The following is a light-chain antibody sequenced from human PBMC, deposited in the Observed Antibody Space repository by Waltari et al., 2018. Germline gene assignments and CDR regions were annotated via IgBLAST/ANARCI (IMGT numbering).Light chain of an antibody. J-gene: IGKJ2*01. CDR2: GAS. CDR3: QQSDSTPLT. Sequence: DIQMTQSPPSVSASVGDRVTLTCRASQNINNYLNWYQQRPGKAPQLLLYGASTLQSGVPSRFSGSGYGTDFTLTIASLQPDDFATYYCQQSDSTPLTFGQGTKLEIK. CDR1: QNINNY. V-gene: IGKV1-39*01.